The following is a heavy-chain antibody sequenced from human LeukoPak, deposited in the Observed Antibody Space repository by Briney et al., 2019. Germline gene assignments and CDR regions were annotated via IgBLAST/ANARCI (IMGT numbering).Heavy chain of an antibody. Sequence: GASVKVSCKASGYSFTSFGMNWVRQAPGQGLEWMGIINPSGGSTSYAQKFQGRVTMTRDTSTSTVYMELSSLRSEDTAVYYCASAAQRGYTYGYQTSEFNYWGQGSLVTVSS. V-gene: IGHV1-46*01. D-gene: IGHD5-18*01. CDR2: INPSGGST. CDR1: GYSFTSFG. J-gene: IGHJ4*02. CDR3: ASAAQRGYTYGYQTSEFNY.